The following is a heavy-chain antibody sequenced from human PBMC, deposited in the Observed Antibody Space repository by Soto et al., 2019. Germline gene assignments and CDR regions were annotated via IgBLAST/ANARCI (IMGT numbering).Heavy chain of an antibody. J-gene: IGHJ4*02. V-gene: IGHV3-23*01. CDR1: GFTFSSYA. D-gene: IGHD6-19*01. CDR2: ISGSGDST. Sequence: EVQLLESGGGLVQPGGSLGLSCAASGFTFSSYAMSWVRQAPGKGLEWVSVISGSGDSTYYADSVKGRFTISRDNSKTTLYLQMNSLRAEDTAVYYCARRTSGWYLDYWGQGTLVTVSS. CDR3: ARRTSGWYLDY.